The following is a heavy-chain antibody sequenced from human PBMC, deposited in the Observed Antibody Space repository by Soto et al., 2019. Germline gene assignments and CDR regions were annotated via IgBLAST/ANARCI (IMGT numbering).Heavy chain of an antibody. Sequence: EVQLLESGGGLVQPGGSLRLSCAASGFTFSSYAMRWFRQAPGQGLEWVSAISGSGGSTYYADSVKGRFTISRDNSKNTLYLQMNSLRAEDTAVYYCAKENGYSSSWFEFDYGGQGTLVTVSS. CDR3: AKENGYSSSWFEFDY. D-gene: IGHD6-13*01. CDR2: ISGSGGST. V-gene: IGHV3-23*01. CDR1: GFTFSSYA. J-gene: IGHJ4*02.